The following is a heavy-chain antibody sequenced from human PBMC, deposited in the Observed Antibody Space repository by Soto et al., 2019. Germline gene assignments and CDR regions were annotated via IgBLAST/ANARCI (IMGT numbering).Heavy chain of an antibody. Sequence: SETLSLTCAVSGGSISSGDYYWSWIRQPPGKGLEWIGYIYYSGSTYYNPSLKSRVTISVDTSKNQFSLKLSSVTAADTAVDYCASRKSSPYFDYWGQGTLVTVSS. D-gene: IGHD3-10*01. CDR2: IYYSGST. J-gene: IGHJ4*02. V-gene: IGHV4-30-4*01. CDR3: ASRKSSPYFDY. CDR1: GGSISSGDYY.